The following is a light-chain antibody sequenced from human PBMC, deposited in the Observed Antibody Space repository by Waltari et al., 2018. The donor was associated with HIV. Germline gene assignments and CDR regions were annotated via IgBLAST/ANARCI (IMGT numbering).Light chain of an antibody. Sequence: SALTQPASVSGSPGQAITVSSTGTSSHPGSYNLVSWSQQRPGKAPKRMLYEDDKRPAGGRDRVAGSKSGNTAALTISGLQPEDEADYYCCSYAGSTTWLFGGGTKLTVL. J-gene: IGLJ3*02. CDR3: CSYAGSTTWL. CDR2: EDD. V-gene: IGLV2-23*01. CDR1: SSHPGSYNL.